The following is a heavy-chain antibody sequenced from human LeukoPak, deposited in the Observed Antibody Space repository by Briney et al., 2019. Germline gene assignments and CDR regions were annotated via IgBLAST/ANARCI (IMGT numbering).Heavy chain of an antibody. Sequence: SETLSLTCTVSGGSISSYYWSWVRQPPGKGLEWVGYINYSGSTNYNPSLKSRVTISVDTSKNQFSLKLSSVTAADTAVYYCARAPRYCSSTSCYHDAFDIWGQGTMVTVSS. D-gene: IGHD2-2*01. J-gene: IGHJ3*02. CDR2: INYSGST. CDR1: GGSISSYY. V-gene: IGHV4-59*01. CDR3: ARAPRYCSSTSCYHDAFDI.